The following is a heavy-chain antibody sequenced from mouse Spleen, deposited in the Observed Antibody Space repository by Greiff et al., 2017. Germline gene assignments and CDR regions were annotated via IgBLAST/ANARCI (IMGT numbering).Heavy chain of an antibody. CDR2: FYPGSGSI. D-gene: IGHD2-4*01. Sequence: QVQLKESGAELVKPGASVKLSCKASGYTFTEYTIHWVKQRSGQGLEWIGWFYPGSGSIKYNEKFKDKATLTAYKSSSTVYMELSRLTSEDSAVYFCARHALIYYDYDEGVWFAYWGQGTLVTVSA. CDR3: ARHALIYYDYDEGVWFAY. V-gene: IGHV1-62-2*01. J-gene: IGHJ3*01. CDR1: GYTFTEYT.